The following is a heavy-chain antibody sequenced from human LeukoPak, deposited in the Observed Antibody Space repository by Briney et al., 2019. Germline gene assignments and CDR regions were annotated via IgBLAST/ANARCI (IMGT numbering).Heavy chain of an antibody. CDR3: ARALDADYDSSGYYYERVAFDY. J-gene: IGHJ4*02. CDR2: IIPILGIA. V-gene: IGHV1-69*02. Sequence: SVKVSCKASGGTFSSYTISWVRQAPGQGLEWMGRIIPILGIANYALKFQGRVTITADKSTSTAYMELSSLRSEDTAVYYCARALDADYDSSGYYYERVAFDYWGQGTLVTVSS. D-gene: IGHD3-22*01. CDR1: GGTFSSYT.